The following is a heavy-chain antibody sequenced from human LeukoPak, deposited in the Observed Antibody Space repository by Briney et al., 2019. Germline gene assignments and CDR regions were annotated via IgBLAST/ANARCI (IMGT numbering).Heavy chain of an antibody. Sequence: GGSLRLPCAASGFTFSSYGMHWVRQAPGKGLEWVAVIWYDGSNKYYADSVKGRFTISRDNSKNTLYLQMNSLRAEDTAVYYCAREYNNYYDSSGYVDYWGQGTLVTVSS. D-gene: IGHD3-22*01. V-gene: IGHV3-33*01. CDR2: IWYDGSNK. CDR3: AREYNNYYDSSGYVDY. CDR1: GFTFSSYG. J-gene: IGHJ4*02.